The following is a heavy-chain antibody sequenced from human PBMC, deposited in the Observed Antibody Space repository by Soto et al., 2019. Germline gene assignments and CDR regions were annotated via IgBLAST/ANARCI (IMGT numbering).Heavy chain of an antibody. CDR2: ISYDGSNK. CDR3: AKEETYYYGSGTVDV. V-gene: IGHV3-30*18. J-gene: IGHJ6*02. CDR1: RFTFSSYG. D-gene: IGHD3-10*01. Sequence: QVQLVESGGGVVQPGRSLRLSCAASRFTFSSYGMHWVRQAPGKGLEWVAVISYDGSNKYYADSVKGRFTISRDNSKNTLYLQMNSLRAEDTAVYYCAKEETYYYGSGTVDVWGQGTTVTVSS.